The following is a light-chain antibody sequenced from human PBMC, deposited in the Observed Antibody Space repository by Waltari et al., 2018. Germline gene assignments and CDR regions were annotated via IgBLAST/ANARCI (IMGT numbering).Light chain of an antibody. V-gene: IGKV1-5*03. CDR1: QSINNW. J-gene: IGKJ2*01. CDR2: KAS. CDR3: QQYNRHPYT. Sequence: DIQMTQSPSTLSASVGDRVTMTCRASQSINNWVAWYQQKPGTAPKLLIYKASTLQSVVPSRFSGSGSGTEFTLTISSLQPDDFATYYCQQYNRHPYTFGQGTKLEIK.